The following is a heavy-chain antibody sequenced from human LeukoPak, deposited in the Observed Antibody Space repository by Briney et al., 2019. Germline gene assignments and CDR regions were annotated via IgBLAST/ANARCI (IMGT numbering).Heavy chain of an antibody. Sequence: PSETLSLSCTVSGASIISGSYYWSCMRQHAGKGLEWIGRIYPSGSTNYNPSLKCRVTISVDTSKTQYSLKLTSVTAADTAVSYCATSTGSSVWRYFDYWAQGTLVSVSS. V-gene: IGHV4-61*02. CDR2: IYPSGST. J-gene: IGHJ4*02. D-gene: IGHD6-19*01. CDR1: GASIISGSYY. CDR3: ATSTGSSVWRYFDY.